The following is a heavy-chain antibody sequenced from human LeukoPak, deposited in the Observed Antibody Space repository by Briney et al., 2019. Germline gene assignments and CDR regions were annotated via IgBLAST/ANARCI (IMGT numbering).Heavy chain of an antibody. D-gene: IGHD3-3*01. CDR1: GFTFSSYA. CDR3: ARVDFWSGFGIDY. CDR2: ISGSGGST. Sequence: GGSLRLSCAASGFTFSSYAMSWVRQAPGKGLEWVSAISGSGGSTYYADSVKGRFTISRDNSKNSLYLQMNSLRAEDTAVYYCARVDFWSGFGIDYWGQGTLVTVSS. J-gene: IGHJ4*02. V-gene: IGHV3-23*01.